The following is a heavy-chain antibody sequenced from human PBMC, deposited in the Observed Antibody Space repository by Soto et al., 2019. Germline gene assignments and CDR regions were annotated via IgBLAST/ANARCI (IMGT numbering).Heavy chain of an antibody. CDR1: GGSFSGYY. CDR2: INHSGST. Sequence: QVQLQQWGAGLLKPSETLSLTCAVYGGSFSGYYWTWIRQPPGTGLEWIGEINHSGSTNYNPSLKSRVTISVDTSKNQFSLKLTSVPAADTAVYYCARDKITGLFDYWGQGTLVTVSA. D-gene: IGHD2-8*02. CDR3: ARDKITGLFDY. J-gene: IGHJ4*02. V-gene: IGHV4-34*01.